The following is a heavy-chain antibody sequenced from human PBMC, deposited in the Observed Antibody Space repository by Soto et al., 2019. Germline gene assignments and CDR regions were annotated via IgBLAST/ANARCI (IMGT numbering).Heavy chain of an antibody. J-gene: IGHJ3*01. D-gene: IGHD2-2*01. CDR1: GYSFTNYW. V-gene: IGHV5-51*01. CDR3: ARRSREDIVVVPTAGDAFNV. Sequence: LGESLKISCKGSGYSFTNYWIGWMRQMPGKGLEWMGLIYPGDSDTRYSPSFQGQVTFSADESTNTAYLQWTSLKASDTAMYYCARRSREDIVVVPTAGDAFNVWGQGTMVTVSS. CDR2: IYPGDSDT.